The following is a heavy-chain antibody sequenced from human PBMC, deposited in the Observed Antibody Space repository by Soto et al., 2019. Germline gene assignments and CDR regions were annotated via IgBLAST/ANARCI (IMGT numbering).Heavy chain of an antibody. V-gene: IGHV1-69*01. CDR2: IIPIFGTA. Sequence: QVQLVQSGAEVKKPGSSVKVSCKASGGTFSSYAISWVRQAPGQGLEWMGGIIPIFGTANYEQKFQGRVTITADESASTAYMELSSLRSEDTAVYYCATVRGACFCELLYGWFDPWGQGTLVTVSS. CDR3: ATVRGACFCELLYGWFDP. J-gene: IGHJ5*02. D-gene: IGHD3-10*01. CDR1: GGTFSSYA.